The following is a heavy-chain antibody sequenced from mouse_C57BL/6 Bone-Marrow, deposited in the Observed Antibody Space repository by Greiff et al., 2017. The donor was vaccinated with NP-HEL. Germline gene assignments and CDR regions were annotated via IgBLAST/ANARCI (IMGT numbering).Heavy chain of an antibody. J-gene: IGHJ4*01. Sequence: EVLLVESGGGLVQPGGSLKLSCAASGFTFSDYGMAWVRQAPRQGPEWVAFISNLAYSIYYADTVTGRFTISRENAKNTLYLEMSSVRSEGTGMYYGARRDYAMDYWGQGTSVTVSS. CDR1: GFTFSDYG. V-gene: IGHV5-15*01. CDR2: ISNLAYSI. CDR3: ARRDYAMDY.